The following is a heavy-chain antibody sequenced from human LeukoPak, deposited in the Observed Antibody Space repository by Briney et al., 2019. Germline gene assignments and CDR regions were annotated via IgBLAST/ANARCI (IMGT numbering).Heavy chain of an antibody. CDR2: INPSGSST. J-gene: IGHJ4*02. D-gene: IGHD3-22*01. V-gene: IGHV1-46*01. CDR1: GYTFTRYY. Sequence: ASVKVSCKASGYTFTRYYMHWVRQAPGQGLEWMGIINPSGSSTKYAQKFQGRVTMTRDTSTSTAYMELSSLRSEDTAVYYCARRGDDNYDDSAYDYWGQGTLVTVSS. CDR3: ARRGDDNYDDSAYDY.